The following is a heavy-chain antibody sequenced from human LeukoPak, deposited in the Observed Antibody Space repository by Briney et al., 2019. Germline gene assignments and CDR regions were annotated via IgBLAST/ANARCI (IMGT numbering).Heavy chain of an antibody. Sequence: GGSLRLSCAASGFTFSSYAMHWVRQAPGKGLEWVSAISGSGGSTYYADSVKGRFTISRDNSKNTLYLQMNSLRAEDTAVYYCAKGERPRIAAADLYYFDYWGQGTLVTVSS. CDR2: ISGSGGST. CDR3: AKGERPRIAAADLYYFDY. CDR1: GFTFSSYA. D-gene: IGHD6-13*01. J-gene: IGHJ4*02. V-gene: IGHV3-23*01.